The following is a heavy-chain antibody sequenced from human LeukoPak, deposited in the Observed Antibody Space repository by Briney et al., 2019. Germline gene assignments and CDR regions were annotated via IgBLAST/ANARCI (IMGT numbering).Heavy chain of an antibody. V-gene: IGHV1-69*13. CDR2: IIPIFGTA. Sequence: VASVKVSCKASGGTFSSYAISWVRQAPGQGLEWMGGIIPIFGTANYAQKFQGRVTITADESTSTAYMELSSLRSEDTAVYYCARDISRIQLWSHDAFDIWGQGTMVTVSS. CDR3: ARDISRIQLWSHDAFDI. CDR1: GGTFSSYA. J-gene: IGHJ3*02. D-gene: IGHD5-18*01.